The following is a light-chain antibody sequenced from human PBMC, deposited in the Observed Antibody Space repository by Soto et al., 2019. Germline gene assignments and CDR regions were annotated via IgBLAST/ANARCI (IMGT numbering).Light chain of an antibody. Sequence: QSALTQPASVSGSPGQSITISCTGTSSDVGGYKYVSWYQQHPGKAPRLIIYEVSNRPSGVSSRFSGSKSGNTASLTISGLQAEDEADYSCSSYTGSSTLGVFGGGTKLTVL. CDR3: SSYTGSSTLGV. CDR2: EVS. J-gene: IGLJ3*02. V-gene: IGLV2-14*01. CDR1: SSDVGGYKY.